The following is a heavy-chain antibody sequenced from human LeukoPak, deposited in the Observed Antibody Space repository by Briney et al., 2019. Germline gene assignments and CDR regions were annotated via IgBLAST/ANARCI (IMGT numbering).Heavy chain of an antibody. J-gene: IGHJ4*02. D-gene: IGHD3-22*01. CDR1: GGSFSGYY. CDR2: INHSGST. V-gene: IGHV4-34*01. Sequence: SETLSLTCAVYGGSFSGYYWSWIRQPPGKGLEWIGEINHSGSTNYNPSLKSRVTISVDTSKDQFSLKLSSVTAADTAVYYCARRVPGDYYDSSGYLDYWGQGTLVTVSS. CDR3: ARRVPGDYYDSSGYLDY.